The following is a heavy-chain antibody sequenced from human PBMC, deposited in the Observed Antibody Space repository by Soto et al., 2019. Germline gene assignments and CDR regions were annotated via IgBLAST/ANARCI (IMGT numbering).Heavy chain of an antibody. V-gene: IGHV1-3*01. J-gene: IGHJ6*03. CDR3: VSGAFAHGNYSLYYYYMDV. Sequence: VKVSCKASGYTFSTYAMHWVRQAPGQRPERMGWINGGNGNTKYSQDFQGRVTITRDTSASTAYMELSRLRSEYTAVYYCVSGAFAHGNYSLYYYYMDVWDKGTTVTVSS. CDR1: GYTFSTYA. CDR2: INGGNGNT. D-gene: IGHD4-4*01.